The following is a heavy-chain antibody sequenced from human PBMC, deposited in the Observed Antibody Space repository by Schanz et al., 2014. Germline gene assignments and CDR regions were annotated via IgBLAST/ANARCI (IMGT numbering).Heavy chain of an antibody. CDR3: ARGRGFYDY. V-gene: IGHV1-69*02. D-gene: IGHD3-10*01. CDR1: GGTFSSYT. CDR2: IIPVLNIA. J-gene: IGHJ4*02. Sequence: QLQLVQSGAEVKKPGSSVKVSCKLSGGTFSSYTISWMRQAPGQGLEWMGKIIPVLNIATYAQRFQGRVSITADTSTNTAYMEVSSLTSEDTAVHYCARGRGFYDYWGQGTLVTVSS.